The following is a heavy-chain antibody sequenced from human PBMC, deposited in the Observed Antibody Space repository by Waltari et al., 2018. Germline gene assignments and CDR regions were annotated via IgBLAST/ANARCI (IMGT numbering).Heavy chain of an antibody. Sequence: VESGGDLVQPGGSLRLSCTASGFTLSRFWMHWVRQPPGKGPEWVSRSKGDGSIAHYAESVKGRFTISRDNAKNTMYLQMNGLRVDDTAVYYCARPRLDYDTSQLDYWGHGSGVTVSS. CDR3: ARPRLDYDTSQLDY. D-gene: IGHD3-16*01. CDR1: GFTLSRFW. CDR2: SKGDGSIA. V-gene: IGHV3-74*01. J-gene: IGHJ4*03.